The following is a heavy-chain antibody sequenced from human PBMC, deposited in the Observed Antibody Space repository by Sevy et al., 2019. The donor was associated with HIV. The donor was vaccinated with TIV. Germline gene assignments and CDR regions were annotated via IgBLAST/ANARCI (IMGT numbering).Heavy chain of an antibody. J-gene: IGHJ4*02. D-gene: IGHD5-18*01. CDR2: ISGSGDNT. CDR1: GFTFSNYA. V-gene: IGHV3-23*01. CDR3: AKDSGDDNYGLFDY. Sequence: GGSLRLSCGASGFTFSNYAMSWVRQAPGKGLESVSSISGSGDNTYNADSVKGRFTVSRDNSKNTLYLQMNSLRAEDTAVYYCAKDSGDDNYGLFDYWGQGTLVTVSS.